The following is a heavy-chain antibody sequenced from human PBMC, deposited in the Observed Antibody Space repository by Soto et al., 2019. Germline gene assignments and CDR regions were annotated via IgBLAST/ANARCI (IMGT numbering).Heavy chain of an antibody. Sequence: PSETLSLTCTVSGGSVSSDTHYWSWIRQPPGKRLEWIGFIYSSGSTNYNASLKSRVTMSVDTSKNQFSLKLRSVIVADTAVYHCATRITVFGLLIHPFDPWGQGTQVRASS. V-gene: IGHV4-61*01. J-gene: IGHJ5*02. CDR2: IYSSGST. CDR1: GGSVSSDTHY. CDR3: ATRITVFGLLIHPFDP. D-gene: IGHD3-3*01.